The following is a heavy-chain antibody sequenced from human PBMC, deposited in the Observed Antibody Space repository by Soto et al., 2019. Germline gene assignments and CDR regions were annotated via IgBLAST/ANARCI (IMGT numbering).Heavy chain of an antibody. J-gene: IGHJ6*02. V-gene: IGHV1-24*01. D-gene: IGHD3-16*01. CDR3: ARGGYYDNVWGKLSHYGLDK. CDR1: GYTLTELS. Sequence: GASVKVSCKVSGYTLTELSMHWVRQAPGKGLEWLGGFDPEDGETIYAQKFQGRVTMTEDTSTDTAYMELSSLRSEDTAVYYCARGGYYDNVWGKLSHYGLDKWGQGTSVTVSS. CDR2: FDPEDGET.